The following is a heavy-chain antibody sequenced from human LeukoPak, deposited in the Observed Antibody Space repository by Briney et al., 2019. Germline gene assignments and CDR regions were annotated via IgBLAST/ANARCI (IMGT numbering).Heavy chain of an antibody. V-gene: IGHV1-24*01. J-gene: IGHJ5*02. D-gene: IGHD3-22*01. CDR2: YDPEDEEV. CDR3: SFDP. CDR1: GYALTDLA. Sequence: GASVKVSCKVPGYALTDLAIHWVRQAPGQGLQRMGGYDPEDEEVVYAQTFQGRLTMTEDTSTDTAYMYYCATATDYEDSSGYSFDPWGQGTLVTVSS.